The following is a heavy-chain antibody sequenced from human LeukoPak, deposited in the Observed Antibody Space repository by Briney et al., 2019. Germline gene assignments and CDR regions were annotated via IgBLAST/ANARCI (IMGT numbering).Heavy chain of an antibody. J-gene: IGHJ4*02. CDR3: TDNGDDARRGY. Sequence: GGSLRLSCAASGFIFTDAWMSWVRQAPGKGLEWVGRIKSKTDGGTTDYAAAVKGRFTMSRDDSKNTLYLQMNSLNSDDTAVYCSTDNGDDARRGYWGQGILVTVSS. CDR1: GFIFTDAW. CDR2: IKSKTDGGTT. V-gene: IGHV3-15*01. D-gene: IGHD4-17*01.